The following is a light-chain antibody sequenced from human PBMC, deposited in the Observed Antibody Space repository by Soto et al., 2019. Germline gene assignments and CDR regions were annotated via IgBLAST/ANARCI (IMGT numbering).Light chain of an antibody. CDR3: SSYAGSNNSLYV. Sequence: QSALTQPPSASGSPGQSVTISCTRTSSDVGGYNYVPWYQQHPGKAPKLMIYEVSKRPSGVPDRFSGSKSGNTASLTVSGLQAEDEADYYCSSYAGSNNSLYVFGTGTKVTVL. CDR1: SSDVGGYNY. V-gene: IGLV2-8*01. CDR2: EVS. J-gene: IGLJ1*01.